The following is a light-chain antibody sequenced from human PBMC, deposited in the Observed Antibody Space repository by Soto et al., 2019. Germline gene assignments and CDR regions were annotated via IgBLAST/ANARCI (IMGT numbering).Light chain of an antibody. V-gene: IGKV1-5*01. CDR2: SAS. CDR3: QQYSTYTPRT. J-gene: IGKJ1*01. Sequence: DIQMTQSPSSLSASVGDRVTITCRASQTISRYLNWYQQRPGKAPNLLIYSASSLKSGVPSRFSGSGSGTEFTLTISSLQPDDFATYYCQQYSTYTPRTFGQGTKVDIK. CDR1: QTISRY.